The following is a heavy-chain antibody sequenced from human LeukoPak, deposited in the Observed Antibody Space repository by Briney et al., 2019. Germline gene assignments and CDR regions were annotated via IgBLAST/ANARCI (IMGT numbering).Heavy chain of an antibody. D-gene: IGHD3-10*01. J-gene: IGHJ4*02. Sequence: PSETLSLTCTVSGGSIGIYYWNWIRQPPGKGLEWIGYIYNSGSSTIYNPSLKSRVTISVDTSKNQFSLRLSSVTAADTAVYFCVRDRELTYWGQGTLVTVSS. CDR2: IYNSGSST. CDR1: GGSIGIYY. CDR3: VRDRELTY. V-gene: IGHV4-59*01.